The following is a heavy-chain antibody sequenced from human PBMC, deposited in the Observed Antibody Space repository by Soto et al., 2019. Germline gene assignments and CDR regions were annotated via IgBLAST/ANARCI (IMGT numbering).Heavy chain of an antibody. CDR1: GFTFGDYA. J-gene: IGHJ6*02. CDR3: TRVRGSYYYYYGMDV. D-gene: IGHD1-26*01. V-gene: IGHV3-49*03. Sequence: PGGSLRLSCTASGFTFGDYAMSWFRQAPWKGLERVGFIRSKAYGGTTEYAASVKGRFTISRDDSKSIAYLQMNSLKTEDTAVYYCTRVRGSYYYYYGMDVWGQGTTVTVSS. CDR2: IRSKAYGGTT.